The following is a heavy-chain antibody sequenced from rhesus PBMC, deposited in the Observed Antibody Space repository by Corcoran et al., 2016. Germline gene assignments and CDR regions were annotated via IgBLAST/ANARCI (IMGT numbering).Heavy chain of an antibody. J-gene: IGHJ5-2*02. V-gene: IGHV4S10*01. CDR1: GGSIRDSYR. D-gene: IGHD3-3*01. Sequence: QVQLQESGPGVVKPSETLSLTCAVSGGSIRDSYRWSWFRQPPGKGLEWIGYIEGSSTSTNCNPSLKSRVTSSKDTSKNQFSWKLSCVTAADTAVYYCARAFGGVIISLDVWGRGVLVTVSA. CDR2: IEGSSTST. CDR3: ARAFGGVIISLDV.